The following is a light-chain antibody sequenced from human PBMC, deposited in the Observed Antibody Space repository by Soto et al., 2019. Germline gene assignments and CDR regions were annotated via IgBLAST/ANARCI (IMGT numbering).Light chain of an antibody. CDR2: AVS. CDR1: SSDIGYLNF. J-gene: IGLJ3*02. Sequence: QSALTQPASVSGSPGQSITIPCTGTSSDIGYLNFVSWYQQHPGKAPKLMIYAVSDRPSGVSDRFSGSRSGNTASLTISGLQAEDEADYYCSSYTTSTTRLFGGGTKLTVL. CDR3: SSYTTSTTRL. V-gene: IGLV2-14*01.